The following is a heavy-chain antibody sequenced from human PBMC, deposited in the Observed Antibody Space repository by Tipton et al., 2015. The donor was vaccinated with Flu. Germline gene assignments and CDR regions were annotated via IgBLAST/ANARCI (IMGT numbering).Heavy chain of an antibody. CDR2: INPNSGGT. CDR3: ARGGKTMVRGDYSLFGP. J-gene: IGHJ5*02. D-gene: IGHD3-10*01. CDR1: GYTFTGYY. Sequence: QLVQSGAEVKKPGASVKVSCKASGYTFTGYYMHWVRQAPGQGLEWMGWINPNSGGTNYAQKFQDRVTMTRDTSISTAYMELSRARSDVTAVYFCARGGKTMVRGDYSLFGPWGQGTLVAVSS. V-gene: IGHV1-2*02.